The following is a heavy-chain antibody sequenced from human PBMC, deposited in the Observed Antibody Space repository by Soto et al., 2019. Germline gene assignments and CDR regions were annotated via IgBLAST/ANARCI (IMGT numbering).Heavy chain of an antibody. V-gene: IGHV4-39*01. J-gene: IGHJ3*02. CDR2: IYYSGST. Sequence: SETLSLTCTVSGGSISSSSYYWGWIRQPPGKGLEWIGSIYYSGSTYYNPSLKSRVTISVDTSKNQFSLKLSSVTAADTAVYYCASLPGDYVYDAFDIWGQGTMVTVSS. CDR3: ASLPGDYVYDAFDI. D-gene: IGHD4-17*01. CDR1: GGSISSSSYY.